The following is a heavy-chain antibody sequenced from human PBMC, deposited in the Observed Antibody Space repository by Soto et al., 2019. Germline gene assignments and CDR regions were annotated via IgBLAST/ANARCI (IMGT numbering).Heavy chain of an antibody. CDR3: AREWTPVGALNYYYYYGMDV. J-gene: IGHJ6*02. V-gene: IGHV1-46*01. Sequence: ASVKVSCKASGYTFTSYYMHWVRQAPGQGLEWMGIINPSGGSTSYAQKFQGRVTMTRDTSTSTVYMELSSLRSEDTAVYYCAREWTPVGALNYYYYYGMDVWGQGTTVTVSS. CDR1: GYTFTSYY. CDR2: INPSGGST. D-gene: IGHD1-26*01.